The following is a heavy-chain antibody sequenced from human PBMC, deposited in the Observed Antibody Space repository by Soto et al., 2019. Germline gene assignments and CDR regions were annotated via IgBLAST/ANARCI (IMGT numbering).Heavy chain of an antibody. CDR1: GGSISSYY. J-gene: IGHJ5*02. Sequence: SETLSLTCTVSGGSISSYYWSWIRQPPGKGLEWIGYIYYSGSTNYNPSLKSRVTISVDTSKNQFSLKLSSVTAADTAVYYCARGQVLGGFDPWGQGTLVTVSS. CDR2: IYYSGST. D-gene: IGHD3-3*02. V-gene: IGHV4-59*12. CDR3: ARGQVLGGFDP.